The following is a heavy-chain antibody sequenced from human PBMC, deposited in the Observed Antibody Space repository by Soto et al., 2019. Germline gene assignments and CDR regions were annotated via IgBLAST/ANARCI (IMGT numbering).Heavy chain of an antibody. CDR1: GDSISSSSYY. V-gene: IGHV4-39*01. Sequence: QLQLRESGPGLVKPSETLSLTCSVSGDSISSSSYYWGWLRQPPGKELEWMGSIYNSGSTFYNPSHKSRVTISIDTSRNQFSLKLNSVTVEDTAVFYCARQDCRSAICRRGTCDPWGQGILVTVSS. D-gene: IGHD2-21*01. CDR3: ARQDCRSAICRRGTCDP. CDR2: IYNSGST. J-gene: IGHJ5*02.